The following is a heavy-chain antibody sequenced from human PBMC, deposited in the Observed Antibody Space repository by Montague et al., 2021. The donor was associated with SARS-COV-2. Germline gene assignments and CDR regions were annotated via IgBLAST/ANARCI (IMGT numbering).Heavy chain of an antibody. J-gene: IGHJ4*02. CDR3: VRHTHYDGLNGPPDF. CDR1: GFSVTDYY. D-gene: IGHD3-9*01. CDR2: VLYNKGT. Sequence: SETLSLTCTVSGFSVTDYYWSCIRQPPGEGLEWVGDVLYNKGTNFNPSLKSRVAISVDTSKNQFSLRLTSVTAADTAFYYCVRHTHYDGLNGPPDFWDQGTLVTVSS. V-gene: IGHV4-59*08.